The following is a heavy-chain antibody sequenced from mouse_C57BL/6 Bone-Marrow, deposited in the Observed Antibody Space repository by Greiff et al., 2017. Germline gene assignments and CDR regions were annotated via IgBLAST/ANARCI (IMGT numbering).Heavy chain of an antibody. J-gene: IGHJ3*01. CDR1: GYTFTSYG. V-gene: IGHV1-81*01. CDR3: ARPYYYGLAY. CDR2: IYPRSGNT. D-gene: IGHD1-1*01. Sequence: VQLQQSGAELARPGASVKLSCKASGYTFTSYGISWVKQRTGQGLEWIGEIYPRSGNTYYNEKFKGKATLTADKSSSTAYMELRSLTSEDSAVYFCARPYYYGLAYWGQGTLVTVSA.